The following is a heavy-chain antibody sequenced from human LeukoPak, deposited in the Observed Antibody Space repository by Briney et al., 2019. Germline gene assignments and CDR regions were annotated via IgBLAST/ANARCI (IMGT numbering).Heavy chain of an antibody. CDR1: GFIFSDFQ. CDR2: ISSSGNTR. D-gene: IGHD5-18*01. J-gene: IGHJ4*02. Sequence: PGGSLRLSCAASGFIFSDFQMSWIRQAPGKGLEWISYISSSGNTRHYADSVQGRFASSRDNAEKSLFLQMNSLRAEDTAVYYCARYSGYSYGLYWGQGILVTVSS. V-gene: IGHV3-11*04. CDR3: ARYSGYSYGLY.